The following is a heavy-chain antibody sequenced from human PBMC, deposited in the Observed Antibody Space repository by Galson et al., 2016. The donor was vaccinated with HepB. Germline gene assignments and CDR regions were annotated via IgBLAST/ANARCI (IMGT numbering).Heavy chain of an antibody. V-gene: IGHV3-7*01. CDR3: AKDEWGELDTTYYYYGMDF. CDR2: LKEDGRDK. Sequence: SLRLSCAASGITFSTSWMRWIRQPPGRGLGWVATLKEDGRDKYYVDSVKGRFTISRDNSKNTLYLQMNSLRGEDTAVYYCAKDEWGELDTTYYYYGMDFWGQGTTVTVSS. J-gene: IGHJ6*02. D-gene: IGHD3-16*01. CDR1: GITFSTSW.